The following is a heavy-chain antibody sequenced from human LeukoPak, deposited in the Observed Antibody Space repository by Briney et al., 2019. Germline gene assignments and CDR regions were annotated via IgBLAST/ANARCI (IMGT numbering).Heavy chain of an antibody. CDR3: ARRPRIYVIQGYYFDY. Sequence: PSETLSLTCTFSGDSFSSYYWTWIRQPPGMGLEWIGHIVYSGTANYNPSLKSRVTISVDTSKNQFSLKLSSVTAADTAVYYCARRPRIYVIQGYYFDYWGQGTLVTVSS. CDR2: IVYSGTA. V-gene: IGHV4-59*12. D-gene: IGHD3-10*02. CDR1: GDSFSSYY. J-gene: IGHJ4*02.